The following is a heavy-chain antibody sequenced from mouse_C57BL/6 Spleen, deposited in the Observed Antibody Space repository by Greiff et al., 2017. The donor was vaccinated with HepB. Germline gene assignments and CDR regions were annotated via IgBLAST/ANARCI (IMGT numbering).Heavy chain of an antibody. V-gene: IGHV1-69*01. J-gene: IGHJ2*01. D-gene: IGHD2-4*01. Sequence: QVQLQQSGAELVMPGASVKLSCKASGYTFTSYWMHWVKQRPGQGLEWIGEIDPSDSYTNYNQKFKGKSTLTVDKSSSTAYMQLSSLTSEDSAVYYCVFYYDYDVGYWGQGTTLTVSS. CDR3: VFYYDYDVGY. CDR1: GYTFTSYW. CDR2: IDPSDSYT.